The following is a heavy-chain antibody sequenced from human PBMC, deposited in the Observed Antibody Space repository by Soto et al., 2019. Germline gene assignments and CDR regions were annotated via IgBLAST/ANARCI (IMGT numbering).Heavy chain of an antibody. CDR1: GFSFTTYG. V-gene: IGHV3-30*18. D-gene: IGHD3-3*01. CDR3: ANAEGGYDDYSLGD. CDR2: ISYDGSNQ. J-gene: IGHJ4*02. Sequence: PGGSLRLSCAALGFSFTTYGMHWVLQATGKGLEWVSVISYDGSNQHYTDSVKGRFTISRDDSKNTLYMQMNTLRAEDTAVYYCANAEGGYDDYSLGDGGQGTQVTVSS.